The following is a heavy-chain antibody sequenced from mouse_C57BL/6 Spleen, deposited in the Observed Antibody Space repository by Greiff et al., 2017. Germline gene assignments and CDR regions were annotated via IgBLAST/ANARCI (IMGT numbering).Heavy chain of an antibody. J-gene: IGHJ1*03. CDR3: TRGGNWYFDV. CDR1: GYTFTDYE. V-gene: IGHV1-15*01. Sequence: VQLQQSGAELVRPGASVTLSCKASGYTFTDYEMHWVKQTPVHGLEWIGAIDPETGGTAYNQKFKGKAILTADKSSSTAYMELRSLTSEDSAVYYCTRGGNWYFDVWGTGTTGTVSS. CDR2: IDPETGGT.